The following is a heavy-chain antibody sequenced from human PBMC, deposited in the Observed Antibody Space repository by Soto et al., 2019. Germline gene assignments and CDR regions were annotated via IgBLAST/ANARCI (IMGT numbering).Heavy chain of an antibody. CDR3: ARGGLVQLGRALDY. J-gene: IGHJ4*02. Sequence: QVQLVESGGGVVQPGRSLRLSCAASGFTFSSYAMHWVRQAPGKGLEWVAVISYDGSNKYYADSVKGRFTISRDNSKNTLDLQMNSLRAEDTAVYYCARGGLVQLGRALDYWGQGTLVTVSS. D-gene: IGHD1-1*01. V-gene: IGHV3-30-3*01. CDR2: ISYDGSNK. CDR1: GFTFSSYA.